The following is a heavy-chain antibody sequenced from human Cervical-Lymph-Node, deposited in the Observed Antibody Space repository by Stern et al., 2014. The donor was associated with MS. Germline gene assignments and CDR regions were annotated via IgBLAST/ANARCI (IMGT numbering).Heavy chain of an antibody. CDR3: AHTAVTFDEAYGLDV. J-gene: IGHJ6*02. D-gene: IGHD4-17*01. Sequence: QVTLKESGPTLVKPTQTLTLTCTFSGFSLSTSGVGVGWIRQPPGKALEWLAVIFWGDDDRYSPSLQSTLTITKDNSKNQVVLTMANMDRVGAAAYYCAHTAVTFDEAYGLDVWGQGTTVTVSS. V-gene: IGHV2-5*02. CDR2: IFWGDDD. CDR1: GFSLSTSGVG.